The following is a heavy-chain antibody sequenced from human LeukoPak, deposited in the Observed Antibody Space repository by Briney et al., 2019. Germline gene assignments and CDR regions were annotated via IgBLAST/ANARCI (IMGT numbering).Heavy chain of an antibody. CDR3: ARESTTVTTQYYYYYYYMDV. CDR1: GFTFSSYE. D-gene: IGHD4-17*01. V-gene: IGHV3-48*03. CDR2: ISSSGSTI. J-gene: IGHJ6*03. Sequence: GGSLRLSCAASGFTFSSYEMNWVRQAPGKGLEWVSYISSSGSTIYYADSVKGRFTISRDNAKNSLYLQMNSLRAEDTAVYYCARESTTVTTQYYYYYYYMDVWGKGTTVTISS.